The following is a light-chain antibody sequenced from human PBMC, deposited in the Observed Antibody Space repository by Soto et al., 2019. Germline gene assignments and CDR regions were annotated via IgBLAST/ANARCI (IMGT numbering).Light chain of an antibody. V-gene: IGKV1-5*01. CDR2: DAS. CDR3: QQYYSYWT. Sequence: DIQMTQSPSTLSASVGDTVTVTCRASQSIGRWLAWYQQKPGKAPKLLIFDASTLENGVPARFSGSRSGPEFSLTISSLQPDDFATYYCQQYYSYWTFGQGTKGDIK. J-gene: IGKJ1*01. CDR1: QSIGRW.